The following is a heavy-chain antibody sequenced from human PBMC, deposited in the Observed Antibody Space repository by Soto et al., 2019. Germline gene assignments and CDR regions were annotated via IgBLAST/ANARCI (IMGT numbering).Heavy chain of an antibody. CDR3: AKGRSYYYYYGVDV. CDR2: ISSSGNMV. J-gene: IGHJ6*02. Sequence: GGSLRLSCAASGFSFSDYYMSWIRQAPGKGLEWVSYISSSGNMVYYADSVKGRFTISGDNAKSTLYLQMNSLRAEDTALYYCAKGRSYYYYYGVDVWGQGTTVTVSS. CDR1: GFSFSDYY. V-gene: IGHV3-11*01.